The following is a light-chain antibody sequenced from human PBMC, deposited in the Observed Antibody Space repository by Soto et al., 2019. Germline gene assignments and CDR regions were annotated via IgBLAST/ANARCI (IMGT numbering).Light chain of an antibody. CDR3: HQYASSPPAWA. J-gene: IGKJ1*01. V-gene: IGKV3-20*01. Sequence: ESVLTQSPGTLSLSPGERATLSCKTSQSMSNSYIAWSQQKPGQAPRLLISATSSRARGVPDRFSGSGSGTDFTLSISRLEPEDSAVYYCHQYASSPPAWAFGQGTKVEIK. CDR2: ATS. CDR1: QSMSNSY.